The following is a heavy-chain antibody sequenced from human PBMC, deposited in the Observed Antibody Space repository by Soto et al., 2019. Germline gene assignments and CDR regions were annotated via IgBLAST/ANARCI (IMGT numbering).Heavy chain of an antibody. CDR1: GGSISSYY. V-gene: IGHV4-59*12. Sequence: SETLSLTCTVSGGSISSYYWSWIRQPPGKGLEWIGYIYYSGSTNYNPSLKSRVTISVDTSKNQFSLKLSSVTAADTAVYYCAREIGFYYSSGYCNWFAPWGQGTLVTVSS. D-gene: IGHD3-22*01. CDR3: AREIGFYYSSGYCNWFAP. CDR2: IYYSGST. J-gene: IGHJ5*02.